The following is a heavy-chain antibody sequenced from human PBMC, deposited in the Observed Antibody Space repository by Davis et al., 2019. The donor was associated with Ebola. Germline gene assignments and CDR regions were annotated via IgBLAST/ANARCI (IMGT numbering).Heavy chain of an antibody. D-gene: IGHD3-16*01. CDR1: TFTFSTYW. Sequence: GESLKISCAASTFTFSTYWMTWVRQLPGRGLEWVANISPDGGHQTYVDSVKGRFTISRDNAKKSVFLQMNSLRGDDTAVYYCAKDKAGGPGDVWGQGTTVTVSS. CDR2: ISPDGGHQ. J-gene: IGHJ6*02. V-gene: IGHV3-7*01. CDR3: AKDKAGGPGDV.